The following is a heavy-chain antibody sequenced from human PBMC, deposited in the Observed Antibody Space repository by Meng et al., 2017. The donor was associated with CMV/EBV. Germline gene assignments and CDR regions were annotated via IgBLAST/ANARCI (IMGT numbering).Heavy chain of an antibody. J-gene: IGHJ6*02. D-gene: IGHD3-10*01. V-gene: IGHV1-46*01. CDR1: GYTFTSFY. Sequence: ASVQVSCKASGYTFTSFYMPWVRQAPGQGLEWMGIINPSGGSTSYAQQFQGRVTMTRDTSTSTVYMELSSLRSEDTAVYYCAGELKVLLWFGELLYAYGMDVWGQGTTVTVSS. CDR2: INPSGGST. CDR3: AGELKVLLWFGELLYAYGMDV.